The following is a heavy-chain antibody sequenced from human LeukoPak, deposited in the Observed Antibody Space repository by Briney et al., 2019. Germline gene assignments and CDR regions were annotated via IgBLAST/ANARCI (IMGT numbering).Heavy chain of an antibody. D-gene: IGHD4-17*01. J-gene: IGHJ4*02. CDR2: INQDGSET. CDR1: RFTFSIYW. CDR3: ARAGDRGSVDY. Sequence: GGFLRLSCAASRFTFSIYWMSWVRQAPGKGLEWVANINQDGSETYYVDSVKGRFTISRDNAKNSLYLQMNSLRAEDTAVYYCARAGDRGSVDYWGQGTLVTVSS. V-gene: IGHV3-7*01.